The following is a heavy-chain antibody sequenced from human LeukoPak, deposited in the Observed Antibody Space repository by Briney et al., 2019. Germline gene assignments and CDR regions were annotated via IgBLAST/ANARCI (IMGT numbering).Heavy chain of an antibody. Sequence: GGSLRLSCAASGVTVSGNQMNWVRQAPGKGLEWVSVIQSDDVTKYAASVEGRFTISRGNSKNTLYLQMNNLRAEDAAVYYCATGILAATGASVWGQGIMVTVSS. D-gene: IGHD6-13*01. CDR1: GVTVSGNQ. CDR3: ATGILAATGASV. CDR2: IQSDDVT. V-gene: IGHV3-66*01. J-gene: IGHJ4*02.